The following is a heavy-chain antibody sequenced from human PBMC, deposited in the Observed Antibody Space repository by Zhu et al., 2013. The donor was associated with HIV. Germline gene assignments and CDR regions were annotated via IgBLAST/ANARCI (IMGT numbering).Heavy chain of an antibody. D-gene: IGHD1-7*01. Sequence: QVQLVQSGAEVKKPGASVKVSCKASGYTFTGYYMHWVRQAPGQGLEWMGWINPNSGGTNYAQKFQGRVTMTRDTSISTAYMELSRLRSDDTAVYYCARARKSGTTSYYGMDVWGPRGPTVTVSS. CDR1: GYTFTGYY. V-gene: IGHV1-2*02. CDR3: ARARKSGTTSYYGMDV. J-gene: IGHJ6*01. CDR2: INPNSGGT.